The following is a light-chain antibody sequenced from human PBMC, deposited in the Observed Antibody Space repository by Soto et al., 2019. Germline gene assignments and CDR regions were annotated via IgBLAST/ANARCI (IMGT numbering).Light chain of an antibody. Sequence: DIQMTQSPSSVSASVGDRVTITCRASQVISSRLAWYQQKPGKAPTHLIYAASSLQSGVPSRFTGSGSETDFTLTIGSLQPEDFAPYSCQQSNIFPLTFGGGTKVEIK. CDR3: QQSNIFPLT. CDR2: AAS. CDR1: QVISSR. V-gene: IGKV1-12*01. J-gene: IGKJ4*01.